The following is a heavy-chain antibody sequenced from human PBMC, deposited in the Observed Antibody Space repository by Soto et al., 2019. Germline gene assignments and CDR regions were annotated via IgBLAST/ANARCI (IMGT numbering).Heavy chain of an antibody. V-gene: IGHV3-23*01. Sequence: GSLRLSCAASGFTFSSYAMSWVRQAPGKGLEWVSAISGSGGSTYYADSVKGRFTISRDNSKNTLYLQMNSLRAEDTAVYYCAKSPILYCGGDCYFDYWGQGTLVTVSS. D-gene: IGHD2-21*02. CDR2: ISGSGGST. CDR1: GFTFSSYA. CDR3: AKSPILYCGGDCYFDY. J-gene: IGHJ4*02.